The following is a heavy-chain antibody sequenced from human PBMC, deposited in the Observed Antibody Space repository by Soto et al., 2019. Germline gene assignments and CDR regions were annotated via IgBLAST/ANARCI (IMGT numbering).Heavy chain of an antibody. Sequence: ASVKVSCKASGYNFTGYYMHWVRQAPGQGLEWVGWINPNNGGTNYAQKFQGWVSMTRDTSISTAYMELTRLRSDDTAVYYCARDQSTISPYYYYYYGMDVWGQGTTVTVSS. CDR1: GYNFTGYY. D-gene: IGHD3-3*01. CDR2: INPNNGGT. CDR3: ARDQSTISPYYYYYYGMDV. J-gene: IGHJ6*02. V-gene: IGHV1-2*04.